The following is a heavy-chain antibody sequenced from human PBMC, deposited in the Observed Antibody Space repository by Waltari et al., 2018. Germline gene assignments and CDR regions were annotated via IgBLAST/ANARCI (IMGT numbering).Heavy chain of an antibody. CDR1: GFTFRSYA. V-gene: IGHV3-23*03. CDR3: AKAGGGVVVAATKLHYMDV. J-gene: IGHJ6*03. Sequence: EVQLLESGGGLVQPGGSLRLSCAASGFTFRSYAMSWVGQAPGKGLEWVSVIYSGGSSTYYADSVKGRFTIARDNSKNTLYLQMNSLRAEDTAVYYCAKAGGGVVVAATKLHYMDVWGKGTTVTVSS. CDR2: IYSGGSST. D-gene: IGHD2-15*01.